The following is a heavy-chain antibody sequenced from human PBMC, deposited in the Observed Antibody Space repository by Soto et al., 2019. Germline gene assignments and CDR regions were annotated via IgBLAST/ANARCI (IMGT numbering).Heavy chain of an antibody. Sequence: GASGKVSCKASGYTFTSYGISWVRQAPGQELEWRGWISAYNGNTNYAQKLQGRVTMTTDTSTSTAYMELRSLRSDDTAVDYCGRDLYHKYTIFQIPVPHHFALSGQRTMGTVSS. CDR1: GYTFTSYG. V-gene: IGHV1-18*01. J-gene: IGHJ3*01. D-gene: IGHD3-3*01. CDR2: ISAYNGNT. CDR3: GRDLYHKYTIFQIPVPHHFAL.